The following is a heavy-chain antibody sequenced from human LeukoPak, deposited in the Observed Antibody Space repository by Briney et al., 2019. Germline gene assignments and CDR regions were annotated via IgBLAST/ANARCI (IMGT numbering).Heavy chain of an antibody. CDR2: IHSDGSVT. CDR3: VSIIVGAYNWFDS. D-gene: IGHD1-26*01. Sequence: GVSLRLFCTASVFSFSTHWMHGVRRAPGKGLVGVSRIHSDGSVTNYGDSVKGRFSISRDNAKNRLYLQMNSLRAEDTAVYYCVSIIVGAYNWFDSWGQGTMVTVSS. J-gene: IGHJ5*01. V-gene: IGHV3-74*01. CDR1: VFSFSTHW.